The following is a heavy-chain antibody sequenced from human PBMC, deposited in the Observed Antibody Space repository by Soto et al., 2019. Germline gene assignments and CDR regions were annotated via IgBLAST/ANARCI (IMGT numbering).Heavy chain of an antibody. D-gene: IGHD6-19*01. V-gene: IGHV3-23*01. CDR1: GFTFSSYA. CDR3: AKDRSSGWPYYFDY. Sequence: EVQLLESGGGLVQPGGSLRLSCAASGFTFSSYAMTWVRQAPGKGLEWVSAISGSDGTTYYADSVKGRFTISRDNSKNTLYLQMNSLRAEDPAVYYCAKDRSSGWPYYFDYWGQGTLVTVSS. CDR2: ISGSDGTT. J-gene: IGHJ4*02.